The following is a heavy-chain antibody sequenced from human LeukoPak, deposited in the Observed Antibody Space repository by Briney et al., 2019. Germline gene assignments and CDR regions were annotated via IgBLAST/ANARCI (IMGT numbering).Heavy chain of an antibody. CDR2: IYTSGST. Sequence: SETLSLTCTVSGGSISSGSYYWSWIRQPAGKGLEWIGRIYTSGSTNYNPSLKSRVTISVDTSKNQFSLKLSSVTAADTAVYYCARVPYQLRPYYYYYMDVWGKGTTVTVSS. V-gene: IGHV4-61*02. J-gene: IGHJ6*03. CDR1: GGSISSGSYY. D-gene: IGHD2-2*01. CDR3: ARVPYQLRPYYYYYMDV.